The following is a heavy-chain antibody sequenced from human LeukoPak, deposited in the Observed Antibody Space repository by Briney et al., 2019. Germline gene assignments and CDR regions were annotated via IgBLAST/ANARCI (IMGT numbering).Heavy chain of an antibody. CDR1: GGSISNSDSF. CDR2: IYYSGST. CDR3: ARHEYYYDSSGYYPIDY. Sequence: SETLSLTCIVSGGSISNSDSFWAWLRQPPGKGLEWIGSIYYSGSTYYNPSLKSRVTISVDTSKNQFSLKLSSVTAADTAVYYCARHEYYYDSSGYYPIDYWGQGTLVTVSS. D-gene: IGHD3-22*01. V-gene: IGHV4-39*01. J-gene: IGHJ4*02.